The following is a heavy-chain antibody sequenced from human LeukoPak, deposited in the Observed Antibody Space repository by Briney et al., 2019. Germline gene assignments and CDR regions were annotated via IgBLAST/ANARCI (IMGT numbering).Heavy chain of an antibody. CDR3: ARGGGSDIVVVPAARYYFDY. CDR2: IIPIFGTA. V-gene: IGHV1-69*13. Sequence: GASVKVSCKASGCTFSSYAISWVRQAPGQGLEWMGGIIPIFGTANYAQKFQGRVTITADESTSTAYMELSSLRSEDTAVYYCARGGGSDIVVVPAARYYFDYWGQGTLVTVSS. CDR1: GCTFSSYA. J-gene: IGHJ4*02. D-gene: IGHD2-2*01.